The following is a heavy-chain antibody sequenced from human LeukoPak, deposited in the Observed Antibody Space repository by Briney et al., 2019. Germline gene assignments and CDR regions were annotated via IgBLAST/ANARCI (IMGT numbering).Heavy chain of an antibody. Sequence: SVKVSCKASGATFMSYAINWVRQAPGQGLEWMGRIIPSTDRPKYAHKFQDRVTITADKSTTTAHMELRSLRSDDAAVYYCARGDTAMKADTFDIWGQGTMVTVSS. D-gene: IGHD5-18*01. CDR2: IIPSTDRP. CDR1: GATFMSYA. V-gene: IGHV1-69*04. CDR3: ARGDTAMKADTFDI. J-gene: IGHJ3*02.